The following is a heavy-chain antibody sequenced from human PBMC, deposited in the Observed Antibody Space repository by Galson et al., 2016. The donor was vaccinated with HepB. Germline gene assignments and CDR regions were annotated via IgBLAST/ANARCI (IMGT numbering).Heavy chain of an antibody. V-gene: IGHV1-3*01. Sequence: SVKVSCKASGYTFTTYAMYWVRQAPGQRLEWMGWINAANGDTKYSQKLQGRGTITWDTSANTAYMELSSLRSEDTAVYYCARGHIVATVDYYYYGLGVRGQGTTVTVSS. CDR3: ARGHIVATVDYYYYGLGV. D-gene: IGHD5-12*01. CDR1: GYTFTTYA. J-gene: IGHJ6*02. CDR2: INAANGDT.